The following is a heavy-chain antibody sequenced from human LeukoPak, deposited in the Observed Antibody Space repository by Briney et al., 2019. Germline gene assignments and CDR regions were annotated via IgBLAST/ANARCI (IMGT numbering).Heavy chain of an antibody. Sequence: GGSLRLSCAASGFTFDDYAMHWVRHAPGKGLEWVSGISWNSGSIGYADSVKGRFTISRDNAKNSLYLQMNSLRAEDTAVYYCARDGYNYGGFDYWGQGTLVTVSS. CDR1: GFTFDDYA. CDR2: ISWNSGSI. J-gene: IGHJ4*02. V-gene: IGHV3-9*01. D-gene: IGHD5-24*01. CDR3: ARDGYNYGGFDY.